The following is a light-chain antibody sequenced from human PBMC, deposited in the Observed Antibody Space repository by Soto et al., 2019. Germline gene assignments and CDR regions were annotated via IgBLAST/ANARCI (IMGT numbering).Light chain of an antibody. J-gene: IGLJ1*01. Sequence: SALTQPASVSGSPGQSITISCTGTITDLGAYNYVSWYQQHPGKAPKLLIYGVSSRPSGVSNRFSGSKSGNAAYLTISGLQADDEAEYYCSSYTSSITPYVFGTGTKLTVL. V-gene: IGLV2-14*01. CDR1: ITDLGAYNY. CDR2: GVS. CDR3: SSYTSSITPYV.